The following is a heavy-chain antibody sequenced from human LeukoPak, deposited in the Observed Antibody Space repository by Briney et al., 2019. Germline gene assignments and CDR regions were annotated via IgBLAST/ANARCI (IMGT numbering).Heavy chain of an antibody. D-gene: IGHD3-10*01. CDR3: AKSATWFGGEHFDF. V-gene: IGHV3-23*01. J-gene: IGHJ4*02. CDR2: VSSSSNNI. Sequence: PGGSLRPSCAASGFTFSKFAISWDRQAPGEVLEWVSTVSSSSNNIYYEDSLRGRFTISRDNSENTLYLQMTGLRVEDTAMYFCAKSATWFGGEHFDFWGQGSLVIVSS. CDR1: GFTFSKFA.